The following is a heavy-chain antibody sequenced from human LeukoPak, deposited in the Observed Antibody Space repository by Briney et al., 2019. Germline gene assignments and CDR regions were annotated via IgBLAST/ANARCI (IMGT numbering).Heavy chain of an antibody. CDR1: GFTFSTYS. V-gene: IGHV3-21*01. CDR3: ARSITMIVDWFDP. D-gene: IGHD3-22*01. Sequence: GGSLRLSCAASGFTFSTYSMNWVRQAPGKGLEWISFISTSSIYIYYADSVKGRFTISRDNARNSLYLQMNSLRAEDTAVYFCARSITMIVDWFDPWGQGTLVTVSS. J-gene: IGHJ5*02. CDR2: ISTSSIYI.